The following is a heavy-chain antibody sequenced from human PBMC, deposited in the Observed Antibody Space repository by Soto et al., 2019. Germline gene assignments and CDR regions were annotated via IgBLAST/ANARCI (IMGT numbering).Heavy chain of an antibody. Sequence: QVQLVQSGAEVKMPGASVKVSCKASGDIFTTYGISWVRQAPGQGLEWMGWISGSNDNTKYAQRFQGRVIMTADTSTSTAYMELRSLSSDDTAVYYCAREYCTTTSCYGVDFWGQGTLVTVSS. CDR2: ISGSNDNT. CDR1: GDIFTTYG. CDR3: AREYCTTTSCYGVDF. D-gene: IGHD2-2*01. J-gene: IGHJ4*02. V-gene: IGHV1-18*01.